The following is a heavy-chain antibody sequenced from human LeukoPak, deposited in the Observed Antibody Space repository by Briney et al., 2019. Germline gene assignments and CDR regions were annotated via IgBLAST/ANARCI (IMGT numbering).Heavy chain of an antibody. CDR3: ARDRAYDYVWGSYRYIWFDP. CDR1: GGSISSGSYY. Sequence: SQTLSLACTVSGGSISSGSYYWSWIRQPAGKGLEWTGRIYTSGSTNYNPSLKSRVTISVDTSKNQFSLKLSSVTAADTAVYYCARDRAYDYVWGSYRYIWFDPWGQGTLVTVSS. CDR2: IYTSGST. D-gene: IGHD3-16*02. J-gene: IGHJ5*02. V-gene: IGHV4-61*02.